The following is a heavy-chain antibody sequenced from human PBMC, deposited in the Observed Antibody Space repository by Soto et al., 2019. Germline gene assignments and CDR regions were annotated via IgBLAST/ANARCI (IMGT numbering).Heavy chain of an antibody. V-gene: IGHV4-59*01. J-gene: IGHJ4*02. Sequence: SETLSLTCTVSGGSISSYYWSWIRQPPGKGLEWIGYIYYSGSTNYNPSLKSRVTISVDTSKNQFSLKLSFVTAADTAVYYCAREEGIAAAGFDYWGQGTLVTVSS. CDR2: IYYSGST. CDR1: GGSISSYY. D-gene: IGHD6-13*01. CDR3: AREEGIAAAGFDY.